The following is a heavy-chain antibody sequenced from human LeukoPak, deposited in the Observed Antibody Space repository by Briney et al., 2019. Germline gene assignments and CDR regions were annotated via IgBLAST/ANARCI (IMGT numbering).Heavy chain of an antibody. V-gene: IGHV3-21*05. CDR3: ARFQVGATPDY. J-gene: IGHJ4*02. Sequence: GGSLRLSCAASGFNFNNYNMNWVRQAPGKGLEWVSYITLSSSYIYYADSVKGRFTISRDNAKNSLYLQMNSLRAEDTAVYYCARFQVGATPDYWGQGTLVTVSS. CDR2: ITLSSSYI. D-gene: IGHD1-26*01. CDR1: GFNFNNYN.